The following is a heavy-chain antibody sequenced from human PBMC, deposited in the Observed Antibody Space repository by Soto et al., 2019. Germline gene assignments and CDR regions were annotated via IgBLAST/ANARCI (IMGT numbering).Heavy chain of an antibody. CDR1: GGSINSGGYS. CDR3: DRGVNYYGSGPWFDP. J-gene: IGHJ5*02. Sequence: SDTLSLTCTVSGGSINSGGYSWTWIRQPPGKGLEWIGFIYHTGTTYYNPSLKSRVTISVDRSKNQFSLKLNSVTAADTAVYCCDRGVNYYGSGPWFDPWGQGTLVNVSS. CDR2: IYHTGTT. V-gene: IGHV4-30-2*01. D-gene: IGHD3-10*01.